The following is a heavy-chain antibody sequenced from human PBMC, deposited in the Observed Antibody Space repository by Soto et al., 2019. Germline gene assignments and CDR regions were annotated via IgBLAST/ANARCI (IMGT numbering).Heavy chain of an antibody. V-gene: IGHV2-5*01. J-gene: IGHJ3*02. CDR3: AHRHDLGGFDI. CDR2: INWNDDE. D-gene: IGHD2-15*01. Sequence: QITLKESGPTLVKPTQTLTLTCTFSGFSLNTRSVGVGWIRQPPGKALECLALINWNDDERYSPSLKDRLTITKDTTRNHVVLTMANVDPVDTATYYCAHRHDLGGFDIWGQGTTVTVSS. CDR1: GFSLNTRSVG.